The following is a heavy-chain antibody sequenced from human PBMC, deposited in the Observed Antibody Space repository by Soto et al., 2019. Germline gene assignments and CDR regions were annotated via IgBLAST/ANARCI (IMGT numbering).Heavy chain of an antibody. D-gene: IGHD5-12*01. Sequence: SETLSLTCTVSGGSISSGCYYWSWIRQHPGKGLEWIGYIYYSGSTYYNPSLKSRVTISVDTSKNQFSLKLTSVTAADTAVYYCARDSGNIVAPAYYFGIDVWGQGTTVTVSS. J-gene: IGHJ6*02. CDR3: ARDSGNIVAPAYYFGIDV. CDR2: IYYSGST. V-gene: IGHV4-31*03. CDR1: GGSISSGCYY.